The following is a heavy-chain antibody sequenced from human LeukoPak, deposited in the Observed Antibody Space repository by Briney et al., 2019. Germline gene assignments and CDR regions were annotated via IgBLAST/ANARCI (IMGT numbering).Heavy chain of an antibody. V-gene: IGHV3-23*01. CDR1: GFTFGSYA. D-gene: IGHD1-26*01. J-gene: IGHJ5*01. CDR2: LGDSGTST. CDR3: ARGPPGNQRFYDS. Sequence: PGGSLRLSCAASGFTFGSYAMTWARQAPGKGLEWVSSLGDSGTSTYYAVSVRGRFTISRDNSRDTLYLQMNSLRVEDTAVYYCARGPPGNQRFYDSWGQGTLVTVSS.